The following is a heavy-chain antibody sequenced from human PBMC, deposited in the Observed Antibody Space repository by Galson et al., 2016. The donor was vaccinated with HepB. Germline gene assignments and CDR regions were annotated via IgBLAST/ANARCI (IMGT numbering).Heavy chain of an antibody. D-gene: IGHD3-9*01. J-gene: IGHJ4*02. CDR2: IYPGDANT. CDR3: ARQPHYDNLAGYRLDL. Sequence: QSGAEVKKPGESLKISCKGSGYIFTAYWIAWVRQLPGKGLEWMGIIYPGDANTNYSASFQGQVTISADKSTTTAYLQWSSLKASDTAMYYCARQPHYDNLAGYRLDLWGQGTLVTVSS. V-gene: IGHV5-51*01. CDR1: GYIFTAYW.